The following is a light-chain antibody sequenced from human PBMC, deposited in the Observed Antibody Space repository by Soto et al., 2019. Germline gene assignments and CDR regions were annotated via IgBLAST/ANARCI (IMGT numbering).Light chain of an antibody. Sequence: DIVMTQSPDSLAESLGERATINCKSSQCVLYSSNNKNYLAWYQQKPVQPPKLLIYWASTRESGVPDRFSGSGSGTDFTLTISSLQAEDVAVYYCQQYYSAPLSFGGGTKVEIK. CDR2: WAS. J-gene: IGKJ4*01. V-gene: IGKV4-1*01. CDR3: QQYYSAPLS. CDR1: QCVLYSSNNKNY.